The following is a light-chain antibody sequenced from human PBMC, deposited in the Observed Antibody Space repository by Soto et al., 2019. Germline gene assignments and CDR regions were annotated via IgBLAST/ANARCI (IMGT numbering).Light chain of an antibody. CDR3: QQYGSSPRT. CDR1: QSVSSSY. J-gene: IGKJ1*01. Sequence: EIVLTQSPGTLYLSPGERATLSCRASQSVSSSYLAWYQQKPGQAPRLLIYGASSRPTGIPDRFRGSGSGTDFTLTISRLEPEDFAVYYCQQYGSSPRTFGQGTKVEI. V-gene: IGKV3-20*01. CDR2: GAS.